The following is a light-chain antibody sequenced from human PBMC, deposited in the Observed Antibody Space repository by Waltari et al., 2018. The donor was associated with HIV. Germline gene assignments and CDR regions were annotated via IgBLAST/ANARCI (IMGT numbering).Light chain of an antibody. CDR1: SGRLASNY. Sequence: NFMLTQPHSVSESPGKTVTISCTRSSGRLASNYVQWYQQRPGGAPTTVIYENNQRHSGFPDRFACSFDSSSDAAALTISCLKTDDDTDYYCQSYFASNDVIFGRGTPLTVL. CDR2: ENN. CDR3: QSYFASNDVI. V-gene: IGLV6-57*04. J-gene: IGLJ2*01.